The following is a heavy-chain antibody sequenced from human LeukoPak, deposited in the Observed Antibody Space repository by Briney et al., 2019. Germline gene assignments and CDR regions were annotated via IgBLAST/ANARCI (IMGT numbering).Heavy chain of an antibody. CDR3: ARGTGKGFDY. Sequence: PSETLSLTCTVSGGSVSSGSCYWSWIRQPPGKGLEWIGYMYYSGSTNYNPSLKSRVTISVDTSKNQFSLKLSSVTAADTAVYYCARGTGKGFDYWGQGTLVTVSS. J-gene: IGHJ4*02. D-gene: IGHD3-10*01. CDR2: MYYSGST. CDR1: GGSVSSGSCY. V-gene: IGHV4-61*01.